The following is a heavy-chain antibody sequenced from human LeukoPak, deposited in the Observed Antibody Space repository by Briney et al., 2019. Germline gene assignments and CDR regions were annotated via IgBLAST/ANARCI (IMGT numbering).Heavy chain of an antibody. V-gene: IGHV4-34*01. CDR2: INHSGST. J-gene: IGHJ4*02. D-gene: IGHD3-22*01. Sequence: SETLSLTCAVYGGSFSGYYWSWIRQPPGKGLEWIGEINHSGSTNQNPSLKSRVTISVDTSKNQFSLKLSSVTAADTAVYYCARITSYYYDSSGYQLMDYWGQGTLVTVSS. CDR1: GGSFSGYY. CDR3: ARITSYYYDSSGYQLMDY.